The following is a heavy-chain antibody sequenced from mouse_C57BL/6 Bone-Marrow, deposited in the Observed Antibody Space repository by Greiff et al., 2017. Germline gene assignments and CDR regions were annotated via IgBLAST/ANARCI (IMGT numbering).Heavy chain of an antibody. V-gene: IGHV1-81*01. CDR3: ARDWDYFDY. J-gene: IGHJ2*01. Sequence: VKLMESGAELARPGASVKLSCKASGYTFTSYGISWVKQRTGQGLEWIGEIYPRRGNTYYNEKFKGQATLTADKSSSTAYMQLSSLTSEDSAVYFCARDWDYFDYWGQGTTLTVSA. D-gene: IGHD4-1*01. CDR1: GYTFTSYG. CDR2: IYPRRGNT.